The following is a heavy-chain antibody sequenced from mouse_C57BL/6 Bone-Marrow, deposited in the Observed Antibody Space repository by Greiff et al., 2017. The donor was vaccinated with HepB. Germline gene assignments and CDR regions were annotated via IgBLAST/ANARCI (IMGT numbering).Heavy chain of an antibody. D-gene: IGHD2-1*01. CDR1: GYTFTSYW. CDR2: IDPNSGGT. J-gene: IGHJ1*03. Sequence: VQVVESGAELVKPGASVKLSCKASGYTFTSYWMHWVKQRPGRGLEWIGRIDPNSGGTKYNEKFKSKATLTVDKPSSTAYMQLSSLTSEDSAVYYCAREGVTMVTTDWYFDVWGTGTTVTVSS. V-gene: IGHV1-72*01. CDR3: AREGVTMVTTDWYFDV.